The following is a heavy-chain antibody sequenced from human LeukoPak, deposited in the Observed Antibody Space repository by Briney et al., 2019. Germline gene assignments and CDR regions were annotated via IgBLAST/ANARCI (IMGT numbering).Heavy chain of an antibody. CDR3: VRERYYDSSGYYGDLDY. CDR1: GYTFTSYD. V-gene: IGHV1-8*01. Sequence: ASVKVSCKASGYTFTSYDISWVRQATGQGLEWMGWMNPNSGNTGYAQKFQGRVTMTTNTSISTAYMELSSLRSEDTAVYYCVRERYYDSSGYYGDLDYWGQGTLVTVSS. J-gene: IGHJ4*02. D-gene: IGHD3-22*01. CDR2: MNPNSGNT.